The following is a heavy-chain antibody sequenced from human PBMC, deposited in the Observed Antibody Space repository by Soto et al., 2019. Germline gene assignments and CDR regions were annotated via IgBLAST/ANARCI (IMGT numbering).Heavy chain of an antibody. CDR3: ARDRAFCSGTSGGRGSIYYYYMDV. V-gene: IGHV3-7*01. CDR2: IKQDGSET. CDR1: GFTFSGHW. D-gene: IGHD2-2*01. J-gene: IGHJ6*03. Sequence: EVHLVESGGGLVQPGGSLRLSCEASGFTFSGHWMSWVRQAPGKGLEWVAHIKQDGSETFYVGSVKGRFTISRDNPRNSLDLQRNSRGAEDTALYYWARDRAFCSGTSGGRGSIYYYYMDVWGNGTTVTVSS.